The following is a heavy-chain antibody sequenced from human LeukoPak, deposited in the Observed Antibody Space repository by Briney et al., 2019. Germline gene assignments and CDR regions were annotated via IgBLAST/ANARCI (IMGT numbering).Heavy chain of an antibody. CDR1: GFTFNSYA. CDR2: ISGSSSYV. Sequence: GGSLRLSCAASGFTFNSYAMTWVRQAPGKGLEWVSSISGSSSYVYYADSVKGRFTISRDNAKNSLYLHMNSLRAEDTAVYYCAKAYYDPSGYSYYFDYWGQGTLVTVSS. V-gene: IGHV3-21*01. J-gene: IGHJ4*02. D-gene: IGHD3-22*01. CDR3: AKAYYDPSGYSYYFDY.